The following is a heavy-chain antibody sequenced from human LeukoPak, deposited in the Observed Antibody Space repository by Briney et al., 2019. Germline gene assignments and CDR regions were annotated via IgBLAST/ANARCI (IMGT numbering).Heavy chain of an antibody. Sequence: ASVKVSCKASGYTFTSYYMHWVRQAPGQGLEWMGLINPSGGSTSYAQKFQGRVTMTRDTSTSTVYMELSSLRSEDTAVYYCARDKSYCSGASCYSRRYFDSWGQGTLVTVSS. CDR3: ARDKSYCSGASCYSRRYFDS. D-gene: IGHD2-15*01. V-gene: IGHV1-46*01. CDR2: INPSGGST. CDR1: GYTFTSYY. J-gene: IGHJ4*02.